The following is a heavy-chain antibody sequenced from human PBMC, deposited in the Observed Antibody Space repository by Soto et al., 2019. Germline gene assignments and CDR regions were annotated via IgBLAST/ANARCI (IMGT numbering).Heavy chain of an antibody. CDR1: GGSISSGGYY. V-gene: IGHV4-31*03. D-gene: IGHD4-17*01. J-gene: IGHJ2*01. CDR3: ARDDPGDYRYFDL. CDR2: IYYSGST. Sequence: QVQLQESGPGLVKPSQTLSLTCTVSGGSISSGGYYWSWIRQHPGKGLEWIGYIYYSGSTYYNPSLESRVTISVDTSKNQFSLKLSSVTAADTAVYYCARDDPGDYRYFDLWGRGTLVTVSS.